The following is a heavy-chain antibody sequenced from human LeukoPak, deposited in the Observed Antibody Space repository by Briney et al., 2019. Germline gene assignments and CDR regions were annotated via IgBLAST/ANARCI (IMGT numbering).Heavy chain of an antibody. J-gene: IGHJ5*02. Sequence: KTGGSLRLSCAASGFTFSSYAMSWVRQAPGKGLEWVSAISGSGGSTYYADSVKGRFTISRDNSKNTLYLQMNSLRAEDAAAYYCAKGPLVRGPIMTNWFDPWGQGTLVTVSS. CDR3: AKGPLVRGPIMTNWFDP. V-gene: IGHV3-23*01. D-gene: IGHD3-10*01. CDR2: ISGSGGST. CDR1: GFTFSSYA.